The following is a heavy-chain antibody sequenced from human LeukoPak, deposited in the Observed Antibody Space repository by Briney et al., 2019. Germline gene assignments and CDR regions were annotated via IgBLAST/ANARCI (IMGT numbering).Heavy chain of an antibody. CDR3: AKGAEIDH. CDR1: GFNFNNFA. CDR2: MTGPADTT. V-gene: IGHV3-23*01. Sequence: GGSLRLSCAASGFNFNNFAMSWARQAPGKGLEWLSAMTGPADTTYYAESVKGRFTISRDYSKSMVFLQMNSLRVEDTAIYYCAKGAEIDHWGQGTLVTVSS. J-gene: IGHJ4*02.